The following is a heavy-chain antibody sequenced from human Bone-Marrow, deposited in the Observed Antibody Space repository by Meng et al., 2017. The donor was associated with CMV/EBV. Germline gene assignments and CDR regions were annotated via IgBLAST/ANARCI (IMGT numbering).Heavy chain of an antibody. J-gene: IGHJ5*02. CDR2: IYYTGST. V-gene: IGHV4-39*01. CDR1: GGSISTTTYY. CDR3: AGRGITGTAKNGYNWFDP. D-gene: IGHD1-7*01. Sequence: GSLRLSCTVSGGSISTTTYYWGWIRQPPGKGLEWIGNIYYTGSTYYNPSLKSRVTISVDTSKNQFSLKLSSVTAADTAVYYCAGRGITGTAKNGYNWFDPWGQGTLVTVSS.